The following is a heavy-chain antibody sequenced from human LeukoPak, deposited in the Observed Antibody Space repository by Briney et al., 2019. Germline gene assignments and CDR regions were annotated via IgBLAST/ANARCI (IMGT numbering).Heavy chain of an antibody. CDR1: GFTFSSYA. J-gene: IGHJ6*02. V-gene: IGHV3-23*01. Sequence: GGSLRLSCAASGFTFSSYAMSWVRQAPGKGLEWVSAISGSGGSTYYADSVKGRFTISRDNSKNTLYLQMNSLRAEDTAVYYCAKDGRSDYGDYLLRYYYGMDVWGQGTTVTVSS. CDR3: AKDGRSDYGDYLLRYYYGMDV. CDR2: ISGSGGST. D-gene: IGHD4-17*01.